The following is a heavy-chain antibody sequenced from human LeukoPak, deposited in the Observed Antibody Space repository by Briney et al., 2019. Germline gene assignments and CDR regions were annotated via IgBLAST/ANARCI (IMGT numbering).Heavy chain of an antibody. D-gene: IGHD3-10*01. CDR2: ISYDGNNK. CDR1: GFTFSSYA. V-gene: IGHV3-30*04. CDR3: AREGGAHHGSGSYRQPYFFDY. J-gene: IGHJ4*02. Sequence: TGGSLRLSCAASGFTFSSYAMHWVRQAPGKGLEWVAVISYDGNNKYYADSVKGRFTISRDNSKNTLYLQMNSLKTEDTAVYYCAREGGAHHGSGSYRQPYFFDYWGQGTLVTVSS.